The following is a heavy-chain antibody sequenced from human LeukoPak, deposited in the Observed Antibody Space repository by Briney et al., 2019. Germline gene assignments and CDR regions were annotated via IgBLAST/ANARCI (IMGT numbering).Heavy chain of an antibody. D-gene: IGHD3-10*01. J-gene: IGHJ4*02. CDR2: ISSSSSYI. CDR3: ARDSHVLLWFGEPRGLSD. CDR1: GFTFSSCS. V-gene: IGHV3-21*01. Sequence: PGGSLRLSCAASGFTFSSCSMNWVRQAPGKGLEWVSSISSSSSYIYYADSVKGRFTISRDNSKNTLYLQMNSLRAEDTAVYYCARDSHVLLWFGEPRGLSDWGQGTLVTVSS.